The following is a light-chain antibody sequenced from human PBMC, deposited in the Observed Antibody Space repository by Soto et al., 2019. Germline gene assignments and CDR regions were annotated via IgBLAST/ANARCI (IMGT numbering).Light chain of an antibody. V-gene: IGKV1-12*01. CDR2: AAS. CDR3: QQYGSSGT. Sequence: DIRVTQSPPSMAASVGDRVTITCRASQDIGNWMTWYQQKPGKAPKLLIYAASSLQSGVPSRFSGSGSGTDFTLTISRLEPEDFAVYYCQQYGSSGTFGQGTKVDIK. CDR1: QDIGNW. J-gene: IGKJ1*01.